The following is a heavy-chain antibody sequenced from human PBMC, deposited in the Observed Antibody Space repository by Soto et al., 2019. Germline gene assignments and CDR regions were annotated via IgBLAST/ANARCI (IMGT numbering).Heavy chain of an antibody. J-gene: IGHJ5*02. CDR2: ISDDGTKK. CDR3: ARDIYSYGSVGTIHH. CDR1: VFTCTSQA. Sequence: GALRISGAAPVFTCTSQAMHWVRQAPGKGLDWVAVISDDGTKKYYAGSVKGRFTISRDNSKYTLDLQMDSLRPEDTAAYYCARDIYSYGSVGTIHHWGQGALVTVSS. V-gene: IGHV3-30-3*01. D-gene: IGHD5-18*01.